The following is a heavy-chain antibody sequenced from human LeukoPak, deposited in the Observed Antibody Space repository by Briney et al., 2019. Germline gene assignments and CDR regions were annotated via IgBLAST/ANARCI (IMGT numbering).Heavy chain of an antibody. V-gene: IGHV3-74*01. CDR2: INSDGSST. D-gene: IGHD2-21*02. J-gene: IGHJ5*02. CDR3: ARVKAYCGGDCYPNWFDP. Sequence: PGGSLRLSCAASGFTFSSYWMHWVRQAPGKGLVWVSRINSDGSSTSYADSVKGRFTISRDNAKNTLYLQMNSLRAEDTAVYYCARVKAYCGGDCYPNWFDPWGQGTLVTVSS. CDR1: GFTFSSYW.